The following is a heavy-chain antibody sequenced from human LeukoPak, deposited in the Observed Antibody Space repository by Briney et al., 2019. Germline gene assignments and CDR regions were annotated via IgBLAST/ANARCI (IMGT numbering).Heavy chain of an antibody. CDR1: GASISSYF. CDR3: ARLYGGSYYTAFDI. CDR2: IYHSGSP. J-gene: IGHJ3*02. D-gene: IGHD1-26*01. V-gene: IGHV4-59*08. Sequence: PSETLSLTCTVSGASISSYFWSWIRQPPGKGLEWIGYIYHSGSPNYNPSLKSRVTISLDTSKNRFSLNLTSVTAADTAVYYCARLYGGSYYTAFDIWGQGTMGTVSS.